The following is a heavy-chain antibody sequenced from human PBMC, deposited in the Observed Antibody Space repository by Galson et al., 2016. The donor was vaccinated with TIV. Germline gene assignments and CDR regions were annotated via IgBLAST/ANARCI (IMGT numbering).Heavy chain of an antibody. CDR1: NGSINGYY. CDR2: MSYNGNA. CDR3: ARGLWDSRFDY. J-gene: IGHJ4*02. V-gene: IGHV4-59*01. D-gene: IGHD3-16*01. Sequence: ETLSLTCTVSNGSINGYYRGWIRQPPGKGLEWIGYMSYNGNANYNPSLKSRVTISIDTSKNQFSLKMSSVTAADTAVYYCARGLWDSRFDYWGQGTLVTVSS.